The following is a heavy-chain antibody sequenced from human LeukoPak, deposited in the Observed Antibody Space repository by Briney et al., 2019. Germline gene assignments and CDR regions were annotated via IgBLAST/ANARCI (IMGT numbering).Heavy chain of an antibody. V-gene: IGHV3-23*01. CDR1: GFTFSSYA. CDR3: AKNRWAARIIIDAFDI. D-gene: IGHD6-6*01. J-gene: IGHJ3*02. Sequence: GGSLRLSCAASGFTFSSYAMSWVRQAPGKGLEWVSSISGNGGSTYYAVSVQGRFTISRDNSKNTLYLQMNSLKVEDTAVYYCAKNRWAARIIIDAFDIWGQGAMVTVSS. CDR2: ISGNGGST.